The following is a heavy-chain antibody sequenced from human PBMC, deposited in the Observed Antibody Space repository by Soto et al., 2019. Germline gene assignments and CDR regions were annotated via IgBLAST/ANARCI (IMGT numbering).Heavy chain of an antibody. CDR3: ARDSKYVWGYRRGYFDY. D-gene: IGHD3-16*01. Sequence: GGSLRLSCAASGFTFSDYYMSWIRQAPGKGLEWVSYISSSGSYTNYADSVKGRFTISRDNAKNSLYLQMNSLRAEDTAVYYCARDSKYVWGYRRGYFDYWGQGTLVTVSS. V-gene: IGHV3-11*06. CDR1: GFTFSDYY. J-gene: IGHJ4*02. CDR2: ISSSGSYT.